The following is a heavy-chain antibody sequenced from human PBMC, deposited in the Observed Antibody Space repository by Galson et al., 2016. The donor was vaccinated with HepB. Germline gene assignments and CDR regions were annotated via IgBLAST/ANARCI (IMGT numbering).Heavy chain of an antibody. Sequence: SLRLSCAASGFAFRSYWMHWVRQGPGKGLVWVSRTSYDGTRTNYADSVQGRFTISRDNAKNTLYLQMNSLRPEDTAVYYCTRDFPGSHDASDFWGQGTMVTVSS. CDR2: TSYDGTRT. V-gene: IGHV3-74*01. CDR3: TRDFPGSHDASDF. J-gene: IGHJ3*01. D-gene: IGHD3-10*01. CDR1: GFAFRSYW.